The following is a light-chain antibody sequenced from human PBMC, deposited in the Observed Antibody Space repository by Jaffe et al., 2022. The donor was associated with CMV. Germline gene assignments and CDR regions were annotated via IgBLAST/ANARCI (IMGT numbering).Light chain of an antibody. J-gene: IGKJ4*01. Sequence: EIVLTQSPATLSLFPGDTATLSCSASQTVNIYLAWYQQRPGQAPRLLIYDASNRATGIPARFSGSGSGTDFTLTISSLEPEDFALYYCQQRYDWPLTFGGGTKVEIK. CDR1: QTVNIY. V-gene: IGKV3-11*01. CDR2: DAS. CDR3: QQRYDWPLT.